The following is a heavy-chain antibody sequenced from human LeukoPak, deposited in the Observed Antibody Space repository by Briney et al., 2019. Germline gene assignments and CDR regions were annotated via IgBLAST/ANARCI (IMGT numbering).Heavy chain of an antibody. V-gene: IGHV6-1*01. CDR2: TYYRSKWYD. CDR3: ARDLGTSGWYTFDF. D-gene: IGHD6-19*01. CDR1: GDSVSSKNGA. Sequence: SQTLSLTCAITGDSVSSKNGAWNWIRQSPSGGLEWLGRTYYRSKWYDEYADSVKGRVTISPDTSKNQFSLHVYSVTPEGTAVYYCARDLGTSGWYTFDFWGQGTLVTVSS. J-gene: IGHJ5*01.